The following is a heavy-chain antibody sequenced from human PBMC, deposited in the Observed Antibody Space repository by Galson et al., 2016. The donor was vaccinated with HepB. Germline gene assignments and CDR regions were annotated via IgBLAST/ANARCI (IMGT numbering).Heavy chain of an antibody. D-gene: IGHD2/OR15-2a*01. J-gene: IGHJ4*02. CDR1: GFTFSNYG. V-gene: IGHV3-30*03. Sequence: SLRLSCAASGFTFSNYGMHWVRQAPGKGLEWVAADSMDGRRKLYADSVKGRFTISRDNSHSMLFLQMSSLRADDTAVYYCARRHEYCPPVGCSVDYWGQGTLVSVSS. CDR3: ARRHEYCPPVGCSVDY. CDR2: DSMDGRRK.